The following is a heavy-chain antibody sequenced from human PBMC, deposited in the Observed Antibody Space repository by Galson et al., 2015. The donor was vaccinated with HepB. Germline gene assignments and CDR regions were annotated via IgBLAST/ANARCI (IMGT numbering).Heavy chain of an antibody. CDR3: ARAPSAIIVKYFDL. CDR1: GGSISGYY. CDR2: IYHSGSA. V-gene: IGHV4-59*01. Sequence: LSLTCTVSGGSISGYYWSWIRQSPGKGLEWIGYIYHSGSANYNPSLKSRVTILVDTSKNQFSLKLSSVTAADTAVYYCARAPSAIIVKYFDLWGRGTLVTVSS. J-gene: IGHJ2*01. D-gene: IGHD2/OR15-2a*01.